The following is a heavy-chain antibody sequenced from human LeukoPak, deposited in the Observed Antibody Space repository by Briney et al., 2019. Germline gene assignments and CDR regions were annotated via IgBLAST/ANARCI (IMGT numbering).Heavy chain of an antibody. Sequence: GGSLRLSCAASGFTFSSYAMSWVRQAPGKGLEWVSAISGSGGSTYYADSVKGRFTISRDNSKNTLYLQMNSLRAEDTAVYYCAKGLSIREQLYYFDYWGQEPWSPSPQ. V-gene: IGHV3-23*01. CDR1: GFTFSSYA. J-gene: IGHJ4*01. D-gene: IGHD6-13*01. CDR3: AKGLSIREQLYYFDY. CDR2: ISGSGGST.